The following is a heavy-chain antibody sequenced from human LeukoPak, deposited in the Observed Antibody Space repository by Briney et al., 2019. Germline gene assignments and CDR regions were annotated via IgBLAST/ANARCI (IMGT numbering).Heavy chain of an antibody. CDR2: IYTSGST. V-gene: IGHV4-61*02. Sequence: SETLSLTCTVSGGSISSGSYYWSWIRQPAGKGLEWIGRIYTSGSTNYNPSLKSRVTISVDTSKHQFSLKLSSVTAADTAVYYCARGVYYDSSGPDYYFDYWGQGTLVTVSS. J-gene: IGHJ4*02. CDR1: GGSISSGSYY. D-gene: IGHD3-22*01. CDR3: ARGVYYDSSGPDYYFDY.